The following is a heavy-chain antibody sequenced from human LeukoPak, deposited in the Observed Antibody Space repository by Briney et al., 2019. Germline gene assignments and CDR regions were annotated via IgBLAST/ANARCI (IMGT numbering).Heavy chain of an antibody. CDR3: MRGRGYISGWYLGY. J-gene: IGHJ4*02. V-gene: IGHV1-8*01. CDR1: GYTFTSYD. Sequence: ASVKVSCKASGYTFTSYDINWVRQATGQGLEWMGGMNPNSGDTAYAQKFQGRVTMTRNTSISTAYMKLSDLRSEDTAVYYCMRGRGYISGWYLGYWGQGTLVTVSS. D-gene: IGHD6-19*01. CDR2: MNPNSGDT.